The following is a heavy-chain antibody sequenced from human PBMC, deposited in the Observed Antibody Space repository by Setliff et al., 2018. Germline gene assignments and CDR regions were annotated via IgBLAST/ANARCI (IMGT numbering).Heavy chain of an antibody. Sequence: SETLSLTCTVSGGSISSSSYYWGWIRQPPGKGLEWIGSIYYSGSTYYNPSLKSRVTISVDTSKNQFSLTLSSVTAADTAVYYCARDLPKYSSSSVDNYFDYWGQGTLVTVSS. J-gene: IGHJ4*02. CDR3: ARDLPKYSSSSVDNYFDY. V-gene: IGHV4-39*02. CDR2: IYYSGST. CDR1: GGSISSSSYY. D-gene: IGHD6-6*01.